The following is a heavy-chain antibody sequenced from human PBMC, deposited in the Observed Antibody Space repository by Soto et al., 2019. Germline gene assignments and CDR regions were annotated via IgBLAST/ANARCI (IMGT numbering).Heavy chain of an antibody. CDR3: AATQYYYDSSGYSSPAYWFAP. CDR2: ISAYNGNT. Sequence: ASVKVSCKASGYTFTSYGISWVRLAPGQGLEWMGWISAYNGNTNYAQKLQGRVTMTTDTSTSTAYMELRSLRSDDTAVYYCAATQYYYDSSGYSSPAYWFAPWGQGTLVTVSS. CDR1: GYTFTSYG. D-gene: IGHD3-22*01. J-gene: IGHJ5*02. V-gene: IGHV1-18*01.